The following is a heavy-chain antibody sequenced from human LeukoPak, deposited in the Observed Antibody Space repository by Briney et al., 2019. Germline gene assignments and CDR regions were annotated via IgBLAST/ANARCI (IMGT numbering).Heavy chain of an antibody. D-gene: IGHD4-17*01. CDR3: SRGPSTTLTTF. V-gene: IGHV3-7*01. CDR1: GFSFNTYW. CDR2: IKPDGDTT. J-gene: IGHJ4*02. Sequence: GGSLRLSCTASGFSFNTYWMTWVRQAPGKGLEWVANIKPDGDTTNYLDSVKGRFTISRDSAKSSLHLQMNGLTAEDTAVYYCSRGPSTTLTTFWGQGTMVTVSS.